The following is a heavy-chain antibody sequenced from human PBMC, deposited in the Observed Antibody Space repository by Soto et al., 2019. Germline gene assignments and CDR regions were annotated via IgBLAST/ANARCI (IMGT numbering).Heavy chain of an antibody. D-gene: IGHD5-12*01. Sequence: GASVKVSCKASGGTFSSYAISWVRQAPGQGLEWMGGIIPIFGTANYAQKFQGRVTITADESTSTAYMELSSLRSEDTAVYYCATPLSGYDWGMDVWGQGTTVTVSS. J-gene: IGHJ6*02. CDR2: IIPIFGTA. CDR1: GGTFSSYA. V-gene: IGHV1-69*13. CDR3: ATPLSGYDWGMDV.